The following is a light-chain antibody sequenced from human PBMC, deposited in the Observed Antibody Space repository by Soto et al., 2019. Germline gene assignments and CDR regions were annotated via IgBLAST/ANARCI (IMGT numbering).Light chain of an antibody. CDR1: QSLVHSNGNTY. Sequence: EVVMTQSPLSLPVTLGQPASISCRSSQSLVHSNGNTYLNWFRQRPGQSPRRLIYKVSNRDSGVPDRFSGSGSGTDFTLKISRVEAEDVGDYYCMQGTHWPGTFGQGTKVEIK. V-gene: IGKV2-30*02. CDR3: MQGTHWPGT. J-gene: IGKJ1*01. CDR2: KVS.